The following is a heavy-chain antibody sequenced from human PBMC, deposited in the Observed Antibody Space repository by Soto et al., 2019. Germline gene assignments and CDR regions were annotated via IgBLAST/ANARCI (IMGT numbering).Heavy chain of an antibody. CDR3: ARAGNWNDDLGLYYYYYMDV. CDR1: GGSISSGGYY. Sequence: PSETLSLTCTVSGGSISSGGYYWSWIRQHPGKGLEWIGYIYYSGSTYYNPSLKSRVTISVDTSKNQFSLKLSSVTAADTAVYYCARAGNWNDDLGLYYYYYMDVWRKGTTVTVSS. CDR2: IYYSGST. J-gene: IGHJ6*03. D-gene: IGHD1-1*01. V-gene: IGHV4-31*03.